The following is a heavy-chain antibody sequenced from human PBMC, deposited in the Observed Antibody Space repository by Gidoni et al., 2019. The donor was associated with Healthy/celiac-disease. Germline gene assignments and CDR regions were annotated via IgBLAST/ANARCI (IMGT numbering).Heavy chain of an antibody. Sequence: QLQLQESGPGLVTPSETLSLTCTVSGGSLRSRSYSWGWIRQPPGKGLEWIGSIYYSGSTYYNPSLKSRVTRSVDTSKNQFALKLSSGTAADTAVYYCARLGRNAVGAVYYWGQGTLVTVSS. D-gene: IGHD1-26*01. V-gene: IGHV4-39*01. J-gene: IGHJ4*02. CDR1: GGSLRSRSYS. CDR2: IYYSGST. CDR3: ARLGRNAVGAVYY.